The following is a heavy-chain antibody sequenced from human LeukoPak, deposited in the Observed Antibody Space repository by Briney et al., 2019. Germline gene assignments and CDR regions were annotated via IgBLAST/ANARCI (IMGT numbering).Heavy chain of an antibody. Sequence: ASVKVSCKASGYTFTTYVIIWVRQAPGQGLEWMGWISGYNGNTNYAQKLQTRVTMTTDTSTSTAYMELRSLRSDDTAVYYCATVEYYYDSSGYYYWGQGTLVTVSS. D-gene: IGHD3-22*01. V-gene: IGHV1-18*01. CDR1: GYTFTTYV. J-gene: IGHJ4*02. CDR2: ISGYNGNT. CDR3: ATVEYYYDSSGYYY.